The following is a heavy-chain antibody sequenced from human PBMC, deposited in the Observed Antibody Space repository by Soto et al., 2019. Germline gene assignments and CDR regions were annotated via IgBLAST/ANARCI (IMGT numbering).Heavy chain of an antibody. CDR2: ISSSSSYI. J-gene: IGHJ6*02. CDR3: ARDLRLEMATNAYGMDV. V-gene: IGHV3-21*01. D-gene: IGHD5-12*01. CDR1: GFTFSSYS. Sequence: EVQLVESGGGLVKPGGSLRLSCAASGFTFSSYSMNWVRQAPGKGLEWVSSISSSSSYIYYADSVKGRFTISRDNDKNSLCLQMNSLRAEYTAVYYCARDLRLEMATNAYGMDVWGQGTTVTFAS.